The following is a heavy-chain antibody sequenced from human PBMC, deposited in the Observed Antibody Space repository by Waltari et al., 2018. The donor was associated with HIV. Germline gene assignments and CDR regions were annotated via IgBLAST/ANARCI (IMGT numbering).Heavy chain of an antibody. J-gene: IGHJ4*02. D-gene: IGHD2-8*01. CDR2: ISDDGSNK. CDR1: GFPFSTYG. V-gene: IGHV3-30*18. CDR3: AKDPSGGWTNGGYYFDY. Sequence: QVHLVESGGGVVQPGRSLRLSCAVSGFPFSTYGMHWVRQTPGTGLEWVAIISDDGSNKYYADSVKGRFTISRDKSKNTLYLQMNSLRVEDAAVYYCAKDPSGGWTNGGYYFDYWGQGTLVTVSS.